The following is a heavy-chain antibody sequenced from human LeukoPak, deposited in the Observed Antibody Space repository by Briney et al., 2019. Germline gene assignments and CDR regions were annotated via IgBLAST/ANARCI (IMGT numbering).Heavy chain of an antibody. J-gene: IGHJ4*02. Sequence: SETLSLTCTVSGYSISSGYLWGWIRQPPGKGLEWIGSIDGSGSSYYNPSLKSRVTISVDTSRNQFSLKLSSVTAADTAVYYCARGGDGSIAAAGSDYWGQGTLVTVSS. D-gene: IGHD6-13*01. CDR3: ARGGDGSIAAAGSDY. V-gene: IGHV4-38-2*02. CDR1: GYSISSGYL. CDR2: IDGSGSS.